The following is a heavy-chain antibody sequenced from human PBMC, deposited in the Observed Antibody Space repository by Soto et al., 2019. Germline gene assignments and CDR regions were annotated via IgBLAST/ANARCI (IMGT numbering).Heavy chain of an antibody. CDR1: GFTFSDYY. V-gene: IGHV3-11*01. CDR3: ARGPPYYDFWSGSGYYYMDV. Sequence: PGGSLRLSCAASGFTFSDYYMSWIRQAPGKGLEWVSYISSSGSTIYYADSVKGRFTISRDNAKNSLYLQMNSLRAEDTAVYYCARGPPYYDFWSGSGYYYMDVWGKGTTVTVSS. CDR2: ISSSGSTI. D-gene: IGHD3-3*01. J-gene: IGHJ6*03.